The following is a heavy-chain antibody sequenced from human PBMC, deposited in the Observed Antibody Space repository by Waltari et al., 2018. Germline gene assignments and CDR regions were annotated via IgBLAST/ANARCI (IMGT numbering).Heavy chain of an antibody. CDR3: ARGRSGRAISAPDY. CDR1: GGSIRSSSYY. D-gene: IGHD1-26*01. Sequence: QLQLQESGPGLVKPSETLSLTCTVSGGSIRSSSYYWGLIRQPPGKGLEWIGTIFYSGSTYYNPSLKSRVTIAIDTSKNQFSLKLSSVTAADTAVYYWARGRSGRAISAPDYWGQGTLVTVSS. J-gene: IGHJ4*02. CDR2: IFYSGST. V-gene: IGHV4-39*01.